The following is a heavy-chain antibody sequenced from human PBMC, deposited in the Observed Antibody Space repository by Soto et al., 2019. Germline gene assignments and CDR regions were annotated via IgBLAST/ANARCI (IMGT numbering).Heavy chain of an antibody. CDR3: ARATYYYDSSGYYSRVYYFDY. J-gene: IGHJ4*02. D-gene: IGHD3-22*01. CDR1: GGSFSGYY. Sequence: SETLSLTCAVYGGSFSGYYWSWIRQPPGKGLEWIGEINHSGSTKYNPSLKSRVTISVDTSKNQFSLKLSSVTAADTAVYYCARATYYYDSSGYYSRVYYFDYWGQGTLVTVSS. V-gene: IGHV4-34*01. CDR2: INHSGST.